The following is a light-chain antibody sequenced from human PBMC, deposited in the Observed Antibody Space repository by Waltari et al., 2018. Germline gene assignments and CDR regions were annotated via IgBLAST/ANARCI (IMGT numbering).Light chain of an antibody. V-gene: IGKV1-8*01. J-gene: IGKJ4*01. Sequence: AIRITQSPSSLSASTGDRVTITCRASQGISSYLAWYQQKPGKAPKLLIYAASTLQSVVPSRFSGSGSGTDFTLTISCLQSEDFATYYCQQYYSYPPVTFGGGTKVEIK. CDR1: QGISSY. CDR2: AAS. CDR3: QQYYSYPPVT.